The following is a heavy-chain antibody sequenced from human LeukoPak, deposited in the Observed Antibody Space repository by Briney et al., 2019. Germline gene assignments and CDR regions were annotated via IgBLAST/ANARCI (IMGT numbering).Heavy chain of an antibody. J-gene: IGHJ4*02. CDR2: INPSGGST. D-gene: IGHD5-12*01. Sequence: ASVKVSCKASGYTFTSYYMHWARQAPGQGLEWMGIINPSGGSTSYAQKFQGRVTMTRDTSTSTVYMELSSLRSEDTAVYYCVRGMDIVATIGTYYFDYWGQGTLVTVSS. CDR1: GYTFTSYY. CDR3: VRGMDIVATIGTYYFDY. V-gene: IGHV1-46*01.